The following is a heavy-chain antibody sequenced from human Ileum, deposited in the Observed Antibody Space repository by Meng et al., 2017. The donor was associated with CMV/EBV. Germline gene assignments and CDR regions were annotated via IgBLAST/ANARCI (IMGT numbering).Heavy chain of an antibody. V-gene: IGHV3-74*01. CDR3: ASLGSSSTVDI. CDR1: GFIFSSYS. D-gene: IGHD6-6*01. CDR2: INSDGNST. J-gene: IGHJ3*02. Sequence: GESLKISCAASGFIFSSYSMNWVRQAPGKGLVWVSGINSDGNSTRYVDSVQGRFSISRDNAKNTLFLQMNSLRDDDTAVYYCASLGSSSTVDIWGQGTMVTVSS.